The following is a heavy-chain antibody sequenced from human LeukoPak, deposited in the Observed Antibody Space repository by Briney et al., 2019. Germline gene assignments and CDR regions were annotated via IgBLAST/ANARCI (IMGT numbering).Heavy chain of an antibody. CDR1: GGSFSGYY. D-gene: IGHD1-26*01. CDR3: ARRMPLNKGAYGMDV. J-gene: IGHJ6*02. V-gene: IGHV4-34*01. CDR2: INHSGST. Sequence: PSETLSLTCAVYGGSFSGYYWSWIRQPPGKGLEWIGEINHSGSTNYNPSLKSRVTISVDTSKNQFSLKLSSVTVADTAVYYCARRMPLNKGAYGMDVWGQGTTVTVSS.